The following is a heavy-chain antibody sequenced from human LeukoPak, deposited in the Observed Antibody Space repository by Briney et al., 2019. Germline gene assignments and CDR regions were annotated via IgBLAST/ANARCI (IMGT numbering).Heavy chain of an antibody. J-gene: IGHJ3*02. Sequence: GGSLRLSCAASGFTFNSYGMHWVRQAPGKGLEWVALISYDGREKYYADSVKGRFTISRDKSKNTLYLQMNSLRAEDTALYYCAKVTVSGAALGAFDIWGQGTMVTVSS. D-gene: IGHD7-27*01. CDR2: ISYDGREK. CDR3: AKVTVSGAALGAFDI. V-gene: IGHV3-30*18. CDR1: GFTFNSYG.